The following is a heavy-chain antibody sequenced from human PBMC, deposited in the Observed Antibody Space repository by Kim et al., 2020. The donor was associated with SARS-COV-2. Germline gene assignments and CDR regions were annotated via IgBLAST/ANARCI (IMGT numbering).Heavy chain of an antibody. D-gene: IGHD6-19*01. CDR1: GFTFDDYG. Sequence: GGSLRLSCAASGFTFDDYGMTWVRQAPGKGLEWVSGINWDGGSTGYADSVKGRFTISRDNAKNSLYLQMNSLRAEDTALYHCARGDSSGWYYDYWGQGTLVTVSS. V-gene: IGHV3-20*01. CDR2: INWDGGST. J-gene: IGHJ4*02. CDR3: ARGDSSGWYYDY.